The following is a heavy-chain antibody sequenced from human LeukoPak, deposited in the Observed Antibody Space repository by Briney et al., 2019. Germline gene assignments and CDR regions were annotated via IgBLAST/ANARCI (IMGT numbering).Heavy chain of an antibody. J-gene: IGHJ3*02. D-gene: IGHD3-10*01. CDR2: INPNSGGT. Sequence: GASVKVSCKASGYTFTGYYMHWVRQAPGQGLEWMGWINPNSGGTNYAQKFQGRVTMTRDTSISTAYMELSRLRSDDTAVYYCARDKASGIWFGELSNAFDIWGQGTMVTVSS. CDR1: GYTFTGYY. V-gene: IGHV1-2*02. CDR3: ARDKASGIWFGELSNAFDI.